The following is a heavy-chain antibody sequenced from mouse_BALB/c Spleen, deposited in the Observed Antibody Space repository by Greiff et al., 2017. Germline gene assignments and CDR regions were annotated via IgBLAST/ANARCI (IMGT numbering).Heavy chain of an antibody. Sequence: EVQVVESGGGLVQPGGSRKLSCAASGFTFSSFGMHWVRQAPEKGLEWVAYISSGSSTIYYADTVKGRFTISRDNPKNTLFLQMTSLRSEDTAMYYCARSGDYDEFAYWGQGTLVTVSA. CDR2: ISSGSSTI. V-gene: IGHV5-17*02. D-gene: IGHD2-4*01. CDR3: ARSGDYDEFAY. CDR1: GFTFSSFG. J-gene: IGHJ3*01.